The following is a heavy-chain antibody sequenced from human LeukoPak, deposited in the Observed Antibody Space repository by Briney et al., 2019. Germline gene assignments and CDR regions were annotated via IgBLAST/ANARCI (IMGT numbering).Heavy chain of an antibody. V-gene: IGHV3-30*02. J-gene: IGHJ6*03. D-gene: IGHD3-3*01. CDR2: IRYDGSNK. Sequence: GGSLRLSCAASGFTFSSYAMHWVRQAPGKGLEWVAFIRYDGSNKYYADSVKGRFTISRDNSKNTLYLQMNSLRAEDTAVYYCAEDFRLGVVAYYYYYMDVWGKGTTVTVSS. CDR3: AEDFRLGVVAYYYYYMDV. CDR1: GFTFSSYA.